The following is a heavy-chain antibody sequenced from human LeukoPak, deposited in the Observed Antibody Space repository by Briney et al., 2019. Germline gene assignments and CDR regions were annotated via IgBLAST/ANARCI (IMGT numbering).Heavy chain of an antibody. V-gene: IGHV3-23*01. Sequence: PGGSLRLSCAASGFAVSSNYMNWVRQAPGKGLEWVSIISSSDASTYYADSVTGRFTISTDNAKNTLYLQMNSLRAEDTALYYCAKGSGRGSSSALDYWGQGTLVTVSS. J-gene: IGHJ4*02. D-gene: IGHD5-18*01. CDR2: ISSSDAST. CDR3: AKGSGRGSSSALDY. CDR1: GFAVSSNY.